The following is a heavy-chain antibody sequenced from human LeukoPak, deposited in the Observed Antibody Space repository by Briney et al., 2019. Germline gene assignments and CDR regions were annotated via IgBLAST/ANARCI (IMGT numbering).Heavy chain of an antibody. CDR2: MYHRGNH. D-gene: IGHD5-18*01. V-gene: IGHV4-39*07. CDR3: ARDGYSYGWGDNWFDP. Sequence: SETLSLTCSVSGGSVSSSNVYWGWLRQSPGKGLEWIGSMYHRGNHNYNPSLKSRVTISVDTSKNQFSLRLSSVTAADTAIYYCARDGYSYGWGDNWFDPWGQGTLVIVSS. CDR1: GGSVSSSNVY. J-gene: IGHJ5*02.